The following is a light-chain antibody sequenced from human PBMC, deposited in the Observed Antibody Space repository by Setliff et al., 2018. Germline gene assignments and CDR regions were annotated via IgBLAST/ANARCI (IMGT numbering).Light chain of an antibody. Sequence: QSALAQPASVSGSPGQSITISCTGTASDVGAYNYVSWYQQHSGKAPKLMIYEVSNRPSGVSNRFSGSKSGNTASLTISGLQAEDEADYYCSSYASSSIPYVFGSGTKVT. CDR3: SSYASSSIPYV. V-gene: IGLV2-14*01. J-gene: IGLJ1*01. CDR2: EVS. CDR1: ASDVGAYNY.